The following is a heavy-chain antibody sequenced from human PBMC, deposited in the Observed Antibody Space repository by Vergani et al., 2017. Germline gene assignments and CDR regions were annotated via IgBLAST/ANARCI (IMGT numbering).Heavy chain of an antibody. CDR1: GYTFTSYA. CDR3: AREAYDSSGYYLSFDY. Sequence: QVQLVQSGAEVKKPGASVKVSCKASGYTFTSYAMHWVRQAPGQRLEWMGWINGGNGNTKYSQKFQGRVTITRDPSASTAYMELSSLRSEDTAVYYCAREAYDSSGYYLSFDYWGQGTLVTVSS. D-gene: IGHD3-22*01. CDR2: INGGNGNT. V-gene: IGHV1-3*01. J-gene: IGHJ4*02.